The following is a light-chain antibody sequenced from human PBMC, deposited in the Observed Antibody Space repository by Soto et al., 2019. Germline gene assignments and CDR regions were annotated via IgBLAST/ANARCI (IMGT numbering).Light chain of an antibody. CDR3: QQYNSYSWT. J-gene: IGKJ1*01. CDR1: QSISSW. CDR2: KAS. V-gene: IGKV1-5*03. Sequence: DIQLTQSPSFLSASVGDRVTITCRASQSISSWLAWYQQKPGKPPKLLIYKASSLESGVPSRFSGSGSGTEFTLTISSLQPDDFATYYCQQYNSYSWTFGQGTKVDIK.